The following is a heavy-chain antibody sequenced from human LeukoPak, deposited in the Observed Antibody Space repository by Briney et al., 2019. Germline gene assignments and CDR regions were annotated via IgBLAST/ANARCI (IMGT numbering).Heavy chain of an antibody. Sequence: GGSLRLSCAASGFTFSLYWMHWVRQTPGKGLVWVSRISSDGTTTNYADSVKGRFIISRDNAKNTLYLQMSNVRVEDTAVYYCARVSWNDGNFHYWGQGTLVTVSS. CDR1: GFTFSLYW. J-gene: IGHJ4*02. D-gene: IGHD1-1*01. V-gene: IGHV3-74*01. CDR3: ARVSWNDGNFHY. CDR2: ISSDGTTT.